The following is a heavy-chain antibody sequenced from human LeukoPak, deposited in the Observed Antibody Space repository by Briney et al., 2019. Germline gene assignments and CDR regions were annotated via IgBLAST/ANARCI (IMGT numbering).Heavy chain of an antibody. J-gene: IGHJ4*02. CDR2: IIPIFDTA. D-gene: IGHD4-11*01. V-gene: IGHV1-69*13. Sequence: GASVKVSCKASGGTFSSYAISWVRQAPGQGLEWMGGIIPIFDTANYAQKFQGRVTITADESTSTAYMELSSLRSEDTAVYYCARVVMGNYRPYYFDYWGQGTLVTVSS. CDR1: GGTFSSYA. CDR3: ARVVMGNYRPYYFDY.